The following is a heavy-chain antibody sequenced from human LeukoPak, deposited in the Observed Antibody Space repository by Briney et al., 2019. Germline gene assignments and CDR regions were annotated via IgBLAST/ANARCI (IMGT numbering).Heavy chain of an antibody. D-gene: IGHD5-12*01. CDR2: ISGGGGVT. CDR1: GFTFSSYA. CDR3: AKEPRVATIEIFDY. Sequence: GGSLRLSCAASGFTFSSYAMSWVRQAPGKGLEWVSSISGGGGVTYYADSVKGRFTISRDNSKNTVYLQMNSLRAEDTAVYYCAKEPRVATIEIFDYWGQGTLVTVSS. J-gene: IGHJ4*02. V-gene: IGHV3-23*01.